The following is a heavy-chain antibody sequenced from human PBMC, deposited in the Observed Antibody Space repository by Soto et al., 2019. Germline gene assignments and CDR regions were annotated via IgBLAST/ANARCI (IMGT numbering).Heavy chain of an antibody. CDR3: AKFRHSSGWVNWFDP. Sequence: GGSLRLSCATSGFTFSTYWFNWVRQAPGKGLVWVSLINPDGSTTTYADSVKGRFTISRDNSKNTLYLQMNSLRAEDTAVYYCAKFRHSSGWVNWFDPWGQGTLVTVSS. CDR1: GFTFSTYW. CDR2: INPDGSTT. V-gene: IGHV3-74*01. D-gene: IGHD6-19*01. J-gene: IGHJ5*02.